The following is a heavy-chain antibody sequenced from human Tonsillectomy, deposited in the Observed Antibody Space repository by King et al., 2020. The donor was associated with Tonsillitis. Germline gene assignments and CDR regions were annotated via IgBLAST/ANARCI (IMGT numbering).Heavy chain of an antibody. J-gene: IGHJ6*03. Sequence: VQLVESGGGLVKPGGSLRLSCAASGFTFNNAWMNWVRQAPGKGLEWVGRIKSKADGGTTDYAAPVKARFNSARDDSKNTLSLQMNSLKIEDTAVSYCTSAGSGYDWNYYYYYMDVGGTGTTVTVAS. CDR2: IKSKADGGTT. CDR3: TSAGSGYDWNYYYYYMDV. D-gene: IGHD1-20*01. V-gene: IGHV3-15*07. CDR1: GFTFNNAW.